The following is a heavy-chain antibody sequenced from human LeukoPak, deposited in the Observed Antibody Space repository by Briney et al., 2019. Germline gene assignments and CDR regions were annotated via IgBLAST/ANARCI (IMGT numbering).Heavy chain of an antibody. J-gene: IGHJ5*02. D-gene: IGHD2-2*01. CDR1: GFTFSDYY. Sequence: PGGSLRLSCAAPGFTFSDYYMSWIRQAPGKGLEWVSYISSSGSTIDSADSVKGRFTISRDNAKSSLYLKMNSLTAEATAAYYCARARQTPPYYCSSTSCPPWFDPWGQGTLVTVSS. V-gene: IGHV3-11*01. CDR2: ISSSGSTI. CDR3: ARARQTPPYYCSSTSCPPWFDP.